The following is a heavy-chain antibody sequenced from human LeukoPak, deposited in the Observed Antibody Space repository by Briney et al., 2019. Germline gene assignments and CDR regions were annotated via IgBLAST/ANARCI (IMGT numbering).Heavy chain of an antibody. Sequence: RGSLRLSCAASGFTFSSYAMSWVRQAPGKGLEWVSTITGSGGNDGNTYYADSVRGRFTISRDNSENTLYLQMNSLRAEDTAIYYCAKEYDSTHTFYLDYWAQGTLVTVSS. CDR1: GFTFSSYA. J-gene: IGHJ4*02. V-gene: IGHV3-23*01. CDR2: ITGSGGNDGNT. D-gene: IGHD3-22*01. CDR3: AKEYDSTHTFYLDY.